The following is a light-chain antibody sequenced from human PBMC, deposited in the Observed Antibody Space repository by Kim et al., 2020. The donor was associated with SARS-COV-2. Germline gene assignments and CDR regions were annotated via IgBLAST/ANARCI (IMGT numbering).Light chain of an antibody. CDR3: AAWDDSLNGPV. V-gene: IGLV1-44*01. J-gene: IGLJ3*02. Sequence: GQRVTIACSGSSSNIRDNPVNGYQQLPGTAPKLLIYSNTQRPSGVPDRFSGSKSGTSASLAISGLQSEDETAYHCAAWDDSLNGPVFGGGTKLTVL. CDR1: SSNIRDNP. CDR2: SNT.